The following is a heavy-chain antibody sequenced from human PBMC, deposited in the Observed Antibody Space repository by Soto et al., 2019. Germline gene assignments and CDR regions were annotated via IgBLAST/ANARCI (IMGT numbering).Heavy chain of an antibody. Sequence: GGSLRLSCAASGFIFSNYAMSWVRQAPGKGLEWVSAIGGNGADTYYADSVKGRFTISRDNSKNTLYLQMNSLRAEDTAVYFCAIPSGLTVTGPDYWGQGTLVTVSS. CDR2: IGGNGADT. J-gene: IGHJ4*02. D-gene: IGHD6-19*01. V-gene: IGHV3-23*01. CDR3: AIPSGLTVTGPDY. CDR1: GFIFSNYA.